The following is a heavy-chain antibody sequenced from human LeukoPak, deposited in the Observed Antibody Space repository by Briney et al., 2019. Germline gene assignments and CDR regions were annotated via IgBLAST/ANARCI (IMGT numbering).Heavy chain of an antibody. J-gene: IGHJ4*02. CDR1: GGTFSSYA. Sequence: SVKVSCKASGGTFSSYAFSWVRQAPGQGLEWMGRIIPIFGTANYAQRFQGRVTITTDESTNTAYMELSSLRSEDTAVYYCARASYYYDSSGYYYWGQGTLVTVSS. D-gene: IGHD3-22*01. CDR2: IIPIFGTA. CDR3: ARASYYYDSSGYYY. V-gene: IGHV1-69*05.